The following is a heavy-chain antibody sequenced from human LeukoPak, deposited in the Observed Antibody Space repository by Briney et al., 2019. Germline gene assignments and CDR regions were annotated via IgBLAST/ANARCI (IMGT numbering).Heavy chain of an antibody. Sequence: GGSLRLSCAASGFTFDDYAMHWVRHAPGKGLEWVSGISWNSGSIGYADSVKGRFTISRDNAKNSLYLQMNSLRAEDTALYYCAKTLYRGWLYNGFVDYWGQGTLVTVSS. V-gene: IGHV3-9*01. J-gene: IGHJ4*02. CDR3: AKTLYRGWLYNGFVDY. D-gene: IGHD2-8*02. CDR2: ISWNSGSI. CDR1: GFTFDDYA.